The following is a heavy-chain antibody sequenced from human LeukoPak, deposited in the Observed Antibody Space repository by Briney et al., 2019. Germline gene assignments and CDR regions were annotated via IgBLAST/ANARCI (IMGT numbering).Heavy chain of an antibody. V-gene: IGHV4-39*01. D-gene: IGHD1-26*01. Sequence: PSETLSLTCTVSGGSISSSSYYWGWIRQPPGKGLEWIGSIYYSGSTYYNPSLKSRVTISVDTSKNQFSLKLSSVTAADTAVYYCARFDESNIAGATGKDAFDIWGQGTMVTVSS. CDR3: ARFDESNIAGATGKDAFDI. J-gene: IGHJ3*02. CDR2: IYYSGST. CDR1: GGSISSSSYY.